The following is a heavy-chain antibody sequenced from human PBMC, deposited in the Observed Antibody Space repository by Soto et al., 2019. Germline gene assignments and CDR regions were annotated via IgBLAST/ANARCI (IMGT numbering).Heavy chain of an antibody. CDR2: ISYDGSNK. J-gene: IGHJ4*02. CDR3: AKDGLVGATGDFDY. Sequence: LRLSCAASGFTFISYGMHWVRQSPGKGLECVAVISYDGSNKYYADSVKGRFTISRDNSKNTLYLQMNSLRAEDTAVYYCAKDGLVGATGDFDYWGQGTLVTVSS. D-gene: IGHD1-26*01. CDR1: GFTFISYG. V-gene: IGHV3-30*18.